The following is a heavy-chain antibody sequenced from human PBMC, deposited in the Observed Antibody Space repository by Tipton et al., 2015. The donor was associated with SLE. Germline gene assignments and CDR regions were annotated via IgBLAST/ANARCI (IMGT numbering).Heavy chain of an antibody. V-gene: IGHV3-21*04. CDR3: ARGRAGWNDVIDP. J-gene: IGHJ5*02. Sequence: SLRLSCAASGFSFSNYNINWVRQAPGKGLEWVSCSSSSGHIYYGDSVKGRFTVSRDNAKNSLFLQMNSLRPEDTAVYYCARGRAGWNDVIDPWGQGTLVTVSS. D-gene: IGHD1-1*01. CDR1: GFSFSNYN. CDR2: SSSSGHI.